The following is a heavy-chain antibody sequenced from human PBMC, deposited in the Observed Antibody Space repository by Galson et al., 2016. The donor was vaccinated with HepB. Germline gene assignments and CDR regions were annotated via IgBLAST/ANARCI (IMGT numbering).Heavy chain of an antibody. V-gene: IGHV4-34*01. CDR2: INHSGST. CDR1: GGSFSGYY. J-gene: IGHJ5*02. D-gene: IGHD2/OR15-2a*01. CDR3: ARDLSP. Sequence: ETLSLTCAVYGGSFSGYYWSWIRQPPGKGLEWIGEINHSGSTHYNPSLKSRVTISVDTSKNQFSLKLSSVTAADTAVYYCARDLSPWGQGTLVTVSS.